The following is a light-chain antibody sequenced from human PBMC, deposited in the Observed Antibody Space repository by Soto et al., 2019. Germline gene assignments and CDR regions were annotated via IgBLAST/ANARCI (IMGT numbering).Light chain of an antibody. CDR1: SSDVGGYKY. CDR3: SSYTSSGTQV. Sequence: QSALTQPASVSGSPGQSITISCTGTSSDVGGYKYVSWYQQHPGKAPKLMIYDVSNRPSGVSNRFSGSKSGNTASLTISGLQAEDEADYYCSSYTSSGTQVFGTGTKVTVL. CDR2: DVS. V-gene: IGLV2-14*01. J-gene: IGLJ1*01.